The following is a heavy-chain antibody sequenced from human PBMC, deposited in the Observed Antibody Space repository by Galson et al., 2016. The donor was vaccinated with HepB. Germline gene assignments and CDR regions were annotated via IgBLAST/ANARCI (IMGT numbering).Heavy chain of an antibody. CDR1: GFTFSSYA. D-gene: IGHD4-17*01. V-gene: IGHV3-23*01. Sequence: SLRLSCAPSGFTFSSYAMSWVRQAPGKGLEWVSSVSTDGGATYYAGSVKGRFTISRDNSKNTLYLQMNTLGPEDTAIYYCGRWKGAGDANWHEPWGQGTLVTVSS. CDR2: VSTDGGAT. J-gene: IGHJ5*02. CDR3: GRWKGAGDANWHEP.